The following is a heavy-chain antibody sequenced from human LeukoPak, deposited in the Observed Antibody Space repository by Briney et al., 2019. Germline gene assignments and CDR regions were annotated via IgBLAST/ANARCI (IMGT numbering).Heavy chain of an antibody. V-gene: IGHV1-2*02. CDR2: INPNSGGT. D-gene: IGHD3-22*01. CDR1: GYTFTGYY. CDR3: ARDRTYYYDSSGYEMGY. J-gene: IGHJ4*02. Sequence: ASVKVSCKASGYTFTGYYMHWVRQAPGQGLEWMGWINPNSGGTNYAQKFQGRVTMTRDTSISTAYMELSRLRSDDTAVYYCARDRTYYYDSSGYEMGYWGQGTLVTVSS.